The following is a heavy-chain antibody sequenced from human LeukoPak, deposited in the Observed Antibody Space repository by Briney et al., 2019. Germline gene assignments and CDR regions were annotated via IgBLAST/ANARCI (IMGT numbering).Heavy chain of an antibody. D-gene: IGHD3-10*01. J-gene: IGHJ5*02. Sequence: GGSLRLSCAASGFTFSSYGMHWVRHAPGKGLEWVAVIWYDGSNKYYADSVKGRFTISRDNSKNTLYLQMNSLRAEDTAVYYCARDFHGSGSPWGQGTLVTVSS. CDR2: IWYDGSNK. CDR3: ARDFHGSGSP. CDR1: GFTFSSYG. V-gene: IGHV3-33*01.